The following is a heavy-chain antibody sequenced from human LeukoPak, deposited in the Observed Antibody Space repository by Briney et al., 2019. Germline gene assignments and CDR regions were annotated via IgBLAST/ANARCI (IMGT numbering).Heavy chain of an antibody. V-gene: IGHV3-30*04. CDR3: ARDVRDGSNSHLGWVDY. CDR2: ISYDGTNK. J-gene: IGHJ4*02. D-gene: IGHD5-24*01. CDR1: GFTFSSYA. Sequence: GRSLRLSCSASGFTFSSYAMHWVRQAPGKGLEWVAVISYDGTNKYYADSVKGRFTISRDNSKNTLYLQMTSLSAEETAVYYCARDVRDGSNSHLGWVDYWGQGTLVTVSS.